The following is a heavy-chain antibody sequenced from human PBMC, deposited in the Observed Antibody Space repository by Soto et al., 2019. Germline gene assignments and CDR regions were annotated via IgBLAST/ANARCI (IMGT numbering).Heavy chain of an antibody. CDR3: ARRIDAPRYYGMDV. J-gene: IGHJ6*02. CDR2: VYFTGSA. V-gene: IGHV4-39*01. D-gene: IGHD3-16*01. Sequence: SETRSLTCRVSGGSVSDSRYYWVWVRQPPGEGLQWIGTVYFTGSAYYNPSLKSRVTISVDTSKNQYSLKLSSVTAADTAAYFCARRIDAPRYYGMDVWGQGTTVTVSS. CDR1: GGSVSDSRYY.